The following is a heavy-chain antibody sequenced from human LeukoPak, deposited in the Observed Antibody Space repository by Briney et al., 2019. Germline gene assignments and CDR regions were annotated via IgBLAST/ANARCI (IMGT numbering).Heavy chain of an antibody. J-gene: IGHJ4*02. Sequence: PSETLSLTCAVSGGSGGSISSSNWWNWVRQPPGKGLEWIGEIYHSGSTNYNPSLKSRVTISVDKSKNQFSLKLNSVTAADTAVYYCARDSKDYYDSSGYFDYWGQGTLVTVSS. V-gene: IGHV4-4*02. CDR1: GGSGGSISSSNW. CDR2: IYHSGST. D-gene: IGHD3-22*01. CDR3: ARDSKDYYDSSGYFDY.